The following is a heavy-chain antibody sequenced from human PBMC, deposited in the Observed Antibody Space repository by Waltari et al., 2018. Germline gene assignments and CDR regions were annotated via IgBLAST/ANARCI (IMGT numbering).Heavy chain of an antibody. D-gene: IGHD3-22*01. Sequence: EVQLVESGGGLVQPGRSLRLSCTASGFTFGDYAMSWVRQAPGKGLEWVGFIRSKAYGGTTEYAASVKGRFTISRDDSKSIAYLQMNSLKTEDTAVYYCTRGSITMIVVVFDYWGQGTLVTVSS. CDR2: IRSKAYGGTT. J-gene: IGHJ4*02. CDR1: GFTFGDYA. CDR3: TRGSITMIVVVFDY. V-gene: IGHV3-49*04.